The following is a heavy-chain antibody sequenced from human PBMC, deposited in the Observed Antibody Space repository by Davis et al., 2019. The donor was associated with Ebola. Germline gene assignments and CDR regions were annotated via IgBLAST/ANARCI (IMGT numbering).Heavy chain of an antibody. D-gene: IGHD5-18*01. V-gene: IGHV4-39*01. CDR1: GGSISSSSYY. CDR3: ARGGYSYGYLRGGGAFDP. J-gene: IGHJ5*02. Sequence: MPSETLSLTCTVSGGSISSSSYYWGWIRQPPGKGLEWIGYIYYSGSTYYNPSLKSRVTISVDTSKNQFSLKLSSVTAADTAVYYCARGGYSYGYLRGGGAFDPWGQGTLVTVSS. CDR2: IYYSGST.